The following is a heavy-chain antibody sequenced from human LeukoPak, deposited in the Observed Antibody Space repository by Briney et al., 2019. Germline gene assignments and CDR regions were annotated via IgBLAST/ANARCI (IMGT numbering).Heavy chain of an antibody. J-gene: IGHJ3*02. V-gene: IGHV4-34*01. CDR1: GGSFSGYY. Sequence: SETLSLTCAVYGGSFSGYYWSWIRQPPGKGLEWIGEINHSGSTNYNPSLKSRVTISVDTSKNQFSLKLSSVTAADTAVYYCARWPRGRITIFGVVIRDAFDIWGQGTMVTVSS. CDR3: ARWPRGRITIFGVVIRDAFDI. CDR2: INHSGST. D-gene: IGHD3-3*01.